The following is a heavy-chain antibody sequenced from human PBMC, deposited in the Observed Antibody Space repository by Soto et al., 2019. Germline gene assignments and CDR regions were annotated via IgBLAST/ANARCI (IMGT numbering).Heavy chain of an antibody. V-gene: IGHV3-7*01. CDR2: IKQDGSET. Sequence: EVHLVESGGGLVQPGGSLRLSCAASGFTFSGHWMSWVRQAPGKGLEWVANIKQDGSETFYVGSVKGRFTISRDNAKNSLDLQMNSLRAEDTALYYCARDRAFCSGTNCRRGSIYYYYMDVWGNGTTVTVSS. CDR1: GFTFSGHW. CDR3: ARDRAFCSGTNCRRGSIYYYYMDV. J-gene: IGHJ6*03. D-gene: IGHD2-2*01.